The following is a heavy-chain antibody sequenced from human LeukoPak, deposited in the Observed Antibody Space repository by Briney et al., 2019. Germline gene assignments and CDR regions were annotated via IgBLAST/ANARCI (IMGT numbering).Heavy chain of an antibody. CDR3: ARGSYPGWFDP. J-gene: IGHJ5*02. D-gene: IGHD1-26*01. CDR2: INPSGGST. V-gene: IGHV1-46*01. Sequence: ASVKVSCKASGGTFSSYAISWVRQAPGQGLEWMGIINPSGGSTKYAQKFQGRVTMTRDMSTSTVYMELSSLRSEDTAVYYCARGSYPGWFDPWGQGTLVTVSS. CDR1: GGTFSSYA.